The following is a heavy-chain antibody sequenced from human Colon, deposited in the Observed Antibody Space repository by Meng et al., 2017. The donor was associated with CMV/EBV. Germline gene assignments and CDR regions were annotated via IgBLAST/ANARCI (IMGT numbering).Heavy chain of an antibody. CDR3: VHSEPSDRWSGP. CDR1: GVSVHKYG. J-gene: IGHJ5*02. D-gene: IGHD4-11*01. Sequence: QVPVVGSLGRVAKPAAVLRPSGVVFGVSVHKYGITWARQARGKGLEWGALKRYDERHQFYAESVKGRFTTSRDTYKRTLYLQMHSLRIEDTAVYFCVHSEPSDRWSGPWGQGTLVTVSS. CDR2: KRYDERHQ. V-gene: IGHV3-30*02.